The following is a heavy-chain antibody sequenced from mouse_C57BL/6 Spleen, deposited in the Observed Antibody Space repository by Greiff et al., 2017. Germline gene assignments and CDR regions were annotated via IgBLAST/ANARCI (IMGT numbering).Heavy chain of an antibody. Sequence: VQLQQSGPELVKPGASVKISCKASGYAFSSSWMNWVKQRPGKGLEWVGRIYPGDGDTNYNGKFKGKATLTGDKSSSTAYMQLSSLTSEDSAVYFCARKGAAQVYYAMDYWGQGTSVTVSS. CDR1: GYAFSSSW. D-gene: IGHD3-2*02. CDR2: IYPGDGDT. V-gene: IGHV1-82*01. J-gene: IGHJ4*01. CDR3: ARKGAAQVYYAMDY.